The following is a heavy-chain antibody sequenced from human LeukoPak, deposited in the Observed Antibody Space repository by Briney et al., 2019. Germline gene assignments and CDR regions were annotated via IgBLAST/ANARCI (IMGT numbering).Heavy chain of an antibody. D-gene: IGHD6-13*01. Sequence: ASVKVSCKASGYTFTSYGISWVRQAPGQGLEWMGWISAYNGNTNYAQKLRGRVTMTTDTSTSTAYMELRSLRSDDTAVYYCARASSIAAAGTIDYWGQGTLVTVSS. CDR3: ARASSIAAAGTIDY. CDR2: ISAYNGNT. J-gene: IGHJ4*02. CDR1: GYTFTSYG. V-gene: IGHV1-18*01.